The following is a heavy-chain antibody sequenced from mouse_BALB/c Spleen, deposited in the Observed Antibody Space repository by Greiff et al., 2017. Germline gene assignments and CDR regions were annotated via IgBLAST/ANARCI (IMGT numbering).Heavy chain of an antibody. D-gene: IGHD1-1*01. CDR3: TRITTVVATSPFAY. J-gene: IGHJ3*01. Sequence: EVQLQQSGTVLARPGASVKMSCKASGYTFTSYWMHWVNQRPGQGLEWIGAIYPGNSDTSYNQKFKGKAKLTAVTSTSTAYMELSSLTNEDSAVYYCTRITTVVATSPFAYWGQGTLVTVSA. V-gene: IGHV1-5*01. CDR1: GYTFTSYW. CDR2: IYPGNSDT.